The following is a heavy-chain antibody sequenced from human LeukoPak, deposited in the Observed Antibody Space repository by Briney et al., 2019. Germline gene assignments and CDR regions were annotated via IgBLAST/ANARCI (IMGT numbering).Heavy chain of an antibody. CDR3: AHGYDSSGSYAFDI. V-gene: IGHV3-21*01. J-gene: IGHJ3*02. D-gene: IGHD3-22*01. CDR1: GFTFSSYS. Sequence: GGSLRLSCAASGFTFSSYSTNWVRQAPGKGLEWVSSISRSSSYIYYADPVKGRFTISRDNAKNSLYLQMNSLRAEDTAVYYCAHGYDSSGSYAFDIWGQGTMVTVSS. CDR2: ISRSSSYI.